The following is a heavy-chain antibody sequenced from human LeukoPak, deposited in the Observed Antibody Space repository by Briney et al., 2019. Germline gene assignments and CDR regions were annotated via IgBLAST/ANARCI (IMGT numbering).Heavy chain of an antibody. D-gene: IGHD2-2*01. J-gene: IGHJ4*02. CDR1: GGSISSSSYF. CDR2: IYYSGST. CDR3: ARGSGTSFDY. Sequence: SETLSLTCTVSGGSISSSSYFWGWIRQPPGKGLEWIGTIYYSGSTDYKSSLKSRVTISVDTSKNQFSLKLNSVTAADTAMYYCARGSGTSFDYWGQGILVTVSS. V-gene: IGHV4-39*01.